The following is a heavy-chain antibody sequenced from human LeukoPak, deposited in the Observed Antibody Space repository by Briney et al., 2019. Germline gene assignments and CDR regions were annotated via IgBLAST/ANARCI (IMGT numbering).Heavy chain of an antibody. J-gene: IGHJ4*02. D-gene: IGHD1-26*01. Sequence: SQTLSFTCTVSGGSISSGGYSWSWIRQHPGKGLEWIGYISYAGSTSYNPSLKSRVTISVDTSKNHFSLKLSSVTAADTAVYYCARWYSGSYRIDYWGQGILVTVSS. CDR3: ARWYSGSYRIDY. V-gene: IGHV4-31*03. CDR2: ISYAGST. CDR1: GGSISSGGYS.